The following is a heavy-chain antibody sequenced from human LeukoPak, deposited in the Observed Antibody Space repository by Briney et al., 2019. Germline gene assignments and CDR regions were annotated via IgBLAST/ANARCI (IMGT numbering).Heavy chain of an antibody. D-gene: IGHD5-12*01. J-gene: IGHJ4*02. Sequence: GASVRVSCSSSGYILNNYGIYWVRQAPGQGLEWMGWINTYNGETDYAQNFQGRVTMTTDTSTSTAHMDLRSLTSDDTAVYYYARGRLGVSGYKDYLDYWGQGTLVTVSS. CDR3: ARGRLGVSGYKDYLDY. V-gene: IGHV1-18*01. CDR2: INTYNGET. CDR1: GYILNNYG.